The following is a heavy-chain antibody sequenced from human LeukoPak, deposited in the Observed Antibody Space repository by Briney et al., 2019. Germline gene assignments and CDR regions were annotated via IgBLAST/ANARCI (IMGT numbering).Heavy chain of an antibody. CDR3: AKERDTAMVAIGY. Sequence: GGSLRLSCAASGFTFSSYGMHWVRQAPGKGLEWVAFIRYDGSNKYYADSVKGRFTISRDNSKNTLYLQMNSLRAEDTAVYYCAKERDTAMVAIGYWSQGTLVTVSS. V-gene: IGHV3-30*02. CDR1: GFTFSSYG. J-gene: IGHJ4*02. D-gene: IGHD5-18*01. CDR2: IRYDGSNK.